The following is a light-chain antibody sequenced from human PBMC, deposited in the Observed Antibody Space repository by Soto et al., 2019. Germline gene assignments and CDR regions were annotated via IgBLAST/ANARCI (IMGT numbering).Light chain of an antibody. CDR1: QSVSNN. V-gene: IGKV3-15*01. J-gene: IGKJ1*01. CDR3: QQYHFWWT. CDR2: GAS. Sequence: EIVMTQSPATLSMSPGERATLSCRASQSVSNNLAWYQQKPGQAPRLLIYGASTRATGIPARFSGSGSETEFTLTISSLQSEDFAVYYCQQYHFWWTFGLGTKVEI.